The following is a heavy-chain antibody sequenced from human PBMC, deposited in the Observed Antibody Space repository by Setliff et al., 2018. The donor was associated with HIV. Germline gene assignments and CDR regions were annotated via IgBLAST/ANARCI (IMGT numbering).Heavy chain of an antibody. CDR1: GGSVMSSVYY. V-gene: IGHV4-39*07. J-gene: IGHJ4*02. CDR2: ISFSGT. CDR3: ARSSTAGFDF. Sequence: KSSETLSLTCSVSGGSVMSSVYYWAWIRQPPGKGLEWTGSISFSGTYLNPSLKSRVTISVDRSKDQFSLKMTSVTAADTAIYYCARSSTAGFDFWGQGTLVTVSS. D-gene: IGHD6-19*01.